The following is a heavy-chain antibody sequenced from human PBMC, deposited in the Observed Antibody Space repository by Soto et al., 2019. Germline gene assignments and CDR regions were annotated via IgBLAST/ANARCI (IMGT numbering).Heavy chain of an antibody. CDR3: ARDPRGFGELSDYYYGMDV. CDR1: GGTFSKYA. Sequence: ASWHASGGTFSKYALSLVRQAPGQGLGWMGGIIPIFGTANYAQKFQGRVTITADESTSTAYMELNSLRAEDTAVYYCARDPRGFGELSDYYYGMDVWGQGTTVTVSS. D-gene: IGHD3-10*01. V-gene: IGHV1-69*01. J-gene: IGHJ6*02. CDR2: IIPIFGTA.